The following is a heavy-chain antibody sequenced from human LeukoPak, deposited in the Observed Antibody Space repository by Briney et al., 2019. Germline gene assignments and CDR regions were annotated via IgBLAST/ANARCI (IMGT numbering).Heavy chain of an antibody. CDR3: ARDLYYYGSGSYYPPGY. D-gene: IGHD3-10*01. Sequence: GGSLRLSCAASGFTFSSYAMHWVRQAPGKGLEWVAVISYDGSNKYYADCVKCRFTISRDNSKNTLYLQMNSLRAEDTAVYYCARDLYYYGSGSYYPPGYWGQGTLVTVSS. V-gene: IGHV3-30*01. CDR1: GFTFSSYA. CDR2: ISYDGSNK. J-gene: IGHJ4*02.